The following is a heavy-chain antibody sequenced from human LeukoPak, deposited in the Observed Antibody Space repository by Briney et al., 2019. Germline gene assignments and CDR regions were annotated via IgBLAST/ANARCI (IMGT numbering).Heavy chain of an antibody. D-gene: IGHD3-22*01. V-gene: IGHV1-2*06. CDR3: ARGFYYDSSGYYSAFDY. J-gene: IGHJ4*02. Sequence: ASVKVSCKASGYTFTGYYMHWVRQAPGQGLEWMGRINPNSGGTNYAQKFQGRVTMTRDTSISTAYMGLSRLRSDDTAVYYCARGFYYDSSGYYSAFDYWGQGTLVTVSS. CDR1: GYTFTGYY. CDR2: INPNSGGT.